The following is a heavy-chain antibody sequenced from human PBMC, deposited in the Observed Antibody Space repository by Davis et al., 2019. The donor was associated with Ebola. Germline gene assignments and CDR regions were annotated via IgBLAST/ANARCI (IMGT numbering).Heavy chain of an antibody. D-gene: IGHD3-9*01. Sequence: GGSLRLSCAASGFTFSSYAMHWVRQAPGKGLEYVSAISSNGGSTYYANSVKGRFTISRDNSKNTLYLQMGSLRAEDMAVYYCARGPPYYDILTGYDHFDYWGQGTLVTVSS. CDR2: ISSNGGST. CDR1: GFTFSSYA. CDR3: ARGPPYYDILTGYDHFDY. V-gene: IGHV3-64*01. J-gene: IGHJ4*02.